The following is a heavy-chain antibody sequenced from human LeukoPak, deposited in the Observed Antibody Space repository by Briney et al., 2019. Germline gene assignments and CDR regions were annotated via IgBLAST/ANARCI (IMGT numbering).Heavy chain of an antibody. J-gene: IGHJ4*02. V-gene: IGHV3-23*01. D-gene: IGHD2-21*02. CDR2: IKGGGGDP. CDR1: GFTFNTYA. Sequence: GGSLRLSCAASGFTFNTYAMGWVRQAPGEGLEWVSSIKGGGGDPFYADSVRGRFTTSRDKSKNTMYLSLNSLRAEDTAVYFCAQGGHDFNPFYYWGQGTLVTVSS. CDR3: AQGGHDFNPFYY.